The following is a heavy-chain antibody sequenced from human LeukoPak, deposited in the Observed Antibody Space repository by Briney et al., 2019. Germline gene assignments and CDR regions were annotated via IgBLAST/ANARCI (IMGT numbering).Heavy chain of an antibody. CDR2: MSGRGGST. Sequence: GGSLRLSCVASGFTFSIYAMSWVRQAPGKGLEWVSSMSGRGGSTYHADSVKGRFTISRDNSKNTLYLQMNSLRAEDTAAYYCAKGGTIDGSSSGWFDPWGQGTLVTVSS. V-gene: IGHV3-23*01. CDR1: GFTFSIYA. CDR3: AKGGTIDGSSSGWFDP. D-gene: IGHD1-26*01. J-gene: IGHJ5*02.